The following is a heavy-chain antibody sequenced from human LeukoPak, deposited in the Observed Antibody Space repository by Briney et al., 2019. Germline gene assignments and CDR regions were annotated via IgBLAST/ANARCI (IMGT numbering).Heavy chain of an antibody. CDR1: GYTFTSYG. V-gene: IGHV1-18*01. D-gene: IGHD2-2*01. CDR3: ARDCSSTSCYLGFFDY. CDR2: ISAYNGNT. J-gene: IGHJ4*02. Sequence: EASVTVSCKASGYTFTSYGISWVRQAPGQGLEWMGWISAYNGNTNYAQKLRGRVTMTTDTSTSTAYMELRSLRSDDTAVYYCARDCSSTSCYLGFFDYWGQGTLVTVPS.